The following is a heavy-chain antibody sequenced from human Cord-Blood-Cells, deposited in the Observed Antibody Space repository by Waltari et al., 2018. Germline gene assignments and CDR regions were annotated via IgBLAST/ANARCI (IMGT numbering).Heavy chain of an antibody. J-gene: IGHJ3*02. CDR1: GYPVTSYY. CDR2: INPSGGST. V-gene: IGHV1-46*03. Sequence: QVQLVQSGAEVKKPGAAVTLSCKVSGYPVTSYYMHWVRQAPGQGLEWMGIINPSGGSTSYAQKFQGRVTMTRDTSTSTVYMELSSLRSEDTAVYYCATFDIWGQGTMVTVSS. CDR3: ATFDI.